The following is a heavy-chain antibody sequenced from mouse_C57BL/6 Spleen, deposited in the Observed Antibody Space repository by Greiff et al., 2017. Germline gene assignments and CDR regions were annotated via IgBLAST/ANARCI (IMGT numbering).Heavy chain of an antibody. CDR1: GFTFSDYY. CDR3: ARVYDGYYGGYFDY. D-gene: IGHD2-3*01. V-gene: IGHV5-16*01. CDR2: INYDGSST. J-gene: IGHJ2*01. Sequence: EVQLQESEGGLVQPGSSMKLSCTASGFTFSDYYMAWVRQVPEKGLEWVANINYDGSSTYYLDSLKSRFIISRDNAKNILYLQMSSLKSEDTATYYCARVYDGYYGGYFDYWGQGTTLTVSS.